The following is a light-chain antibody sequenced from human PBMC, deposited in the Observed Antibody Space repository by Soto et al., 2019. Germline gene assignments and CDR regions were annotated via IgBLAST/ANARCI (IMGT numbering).Light chain of an antibody. CDR3: AAWDDSLNGLV. CDR1: SSNIGSNT. J-gene: IGLJ2*01. V-gene: IGLV1-44*01. CDR2: SNN. Sequence: QSVLTQPPSASGTPGQRVTISCSGSSSNIGSNTVSWYQQLPSTAPKLLIYSNNQRPSGVPDRFSGSKSGTSASLAISVLQSEDEADYYCAAWDDSLNGLVFGGGTKLT.